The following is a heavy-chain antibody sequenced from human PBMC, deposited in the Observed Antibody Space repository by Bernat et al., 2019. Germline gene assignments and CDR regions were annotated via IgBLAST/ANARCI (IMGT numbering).Heavy chain of an antibody. D-gene: IGHD2-8*01. Sequence: EVQLVESGGGLVQPGGSLRLSCAASGFTFSSYWMSWVRQAPGKGLEWVANIKQDGSEKYYVDSVKGRFTISRDNAKNSLYLQMNSPRAEDTAVYYCARDSLYCTNGVCYRDAFDIWGQGTMVTVSS. CDR3: ARDSLYCTNGVCYRDAFDI. CDR2: IKQDGSEK. V-gene: IGHV3-7*03. J-gene: IGHJ3*02. CDR1: GFTFSSYW.